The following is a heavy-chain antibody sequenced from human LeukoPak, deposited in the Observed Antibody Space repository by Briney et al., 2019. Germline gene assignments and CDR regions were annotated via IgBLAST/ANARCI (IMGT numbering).Heavy chain of an antibody. J-gene: IGHJ5*02. D-gene: IGHD3-3*01. CDR2: INTNTGNP. Sequence: GGSLRLSCAASGFTFTSYAMNWVRQAPGQGLEWMGWINTNTGNPTYAQGFTGRFVFSLDTSVSTAYLQISSLKAEDTAVYYCARDLYDFWSGYSSSNWFDPWGQGTLVTVSS. V-gene: IGHV7-4-1*02. CDR1: GFTFTSYA. CDR3: ARDLYDFWSGYSSSNWFDP.